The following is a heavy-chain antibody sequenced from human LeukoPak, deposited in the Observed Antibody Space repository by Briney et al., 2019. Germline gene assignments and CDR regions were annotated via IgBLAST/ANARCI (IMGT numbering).Heavy chain of an antibody. CDR1: GFTFTTYS. J-gene: IGHJ4*02. CDR3: ARGHTAVTRHFGF. D-gene: IGHD4-17*01. V-gene: IGHV3-21*01. Sequence: GGSLRLSCEASGFTFTTYSMTWVRQAPGKGLEWVSIISSGSSAIFSADALKGRFTISRDDAKNLLYLDMNSLRAEDTAVYYCARGHTAVTRHFGFWGQGTLVTVSS. CDR2: ISSGSSAI.